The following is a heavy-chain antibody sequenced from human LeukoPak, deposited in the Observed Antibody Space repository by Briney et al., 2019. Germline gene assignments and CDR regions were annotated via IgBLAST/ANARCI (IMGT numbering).Heavy chain of an antibody. CDR3: ARGTSSGNSNWFDP. D-gene: IGHD1-7*01. V-gene: IGHV1-2*06. Sequence: GASVKVSCKASGYTFTGYYIHRVRQAPGQGLEWMGRFNPDSGDTKYAQKFQDRVTMTRDTSISTAYMDLIRLTSDDTAVYYCARGTSSGNSNWFDPWGQGTLVTVSS. J-gene: IGHJ5*02. CDR2: FNPDSGDT. CDR1: GYTFTGYY.